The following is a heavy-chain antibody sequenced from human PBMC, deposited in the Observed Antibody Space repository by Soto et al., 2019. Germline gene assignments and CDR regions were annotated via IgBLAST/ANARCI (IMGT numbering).Heavy chain of an antibody. CDR2: ISSSSSYI. Sequence: GGSLRLSCAAYGFTFSSYSMNWVRQAPGKGLEWVSSISSSSSYIYYADSVKGRFTISRDNAKNSLYLQMNSLRAEDTAVYYCAREAPYYYDSSGYYPPEPYYFDYWGQGTLVTVLL. CDR3: AREAPYYYDSSGYYPPEPYYFDY. D-gene: IGHD3-22*01. V-gene: IGHV3-21*01. CDR1: GFTFSSYS. J-gene: IGHJ4*02.